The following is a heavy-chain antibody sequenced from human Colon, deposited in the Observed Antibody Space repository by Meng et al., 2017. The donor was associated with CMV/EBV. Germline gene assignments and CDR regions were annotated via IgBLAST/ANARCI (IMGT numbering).Heavy chain of an antibody. J-gene: IGHJ4*02. D-gene: IGHD3-3*01. V-gene: IGHV3-21*05. CDR2: ITPDKRDM. Sequence: GGSLRLSCATSGFTFNTFSMIWVRLAPGKGLELIAYITPDKRDMYYADSVRGRFTVSRDNAKNSLYLQMNSLRAEDTAVYYCAKGPSYDFWSGYRNFDYWGQGTLVTVSS. CDR3: AKGPSYDFWSGYRNFDY. CDR1: GFTFNTFS.